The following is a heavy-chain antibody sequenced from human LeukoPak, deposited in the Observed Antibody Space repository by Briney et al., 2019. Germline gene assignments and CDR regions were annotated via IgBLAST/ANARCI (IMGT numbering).Heavy chain of an antibody. CDR2: IIPIFGTA. CDR3: AREGEYYGSGALSNWSDP. Sequence: SVKVSCKASGGTFSSYAIRWVRQAPGQGLEWMGGIIPIFGTANFAQKFQGRVTITADESTSTAYMELSSLRSEDTAVYYCAREGEYYGSGALSNWSDPWGQGTLVTVSS. V-gene: IGHV1-69*13. D-gene: IGHD3-10*01. J-gene: IGHJ5*02. CDR1: GGTFSSYA.